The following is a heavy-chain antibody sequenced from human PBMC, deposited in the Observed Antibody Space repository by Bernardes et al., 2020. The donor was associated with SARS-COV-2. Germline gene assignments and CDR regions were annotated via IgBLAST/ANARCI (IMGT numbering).Heavy chain of an antibody. V-gene: IGHV3-48*03. CDR3: ARDDIAARPYYYYGMDV. CDR2: ISSSGSTI. CDR1: GFTFSSYE. Sequence: GGSLRLSCAASGFTFSSYEMNWVRQAPGKGLEWVSYISSSGSTIYYADSVKGRFTISRDNAKNSLYLQMNSLRAEDTAVYYCARDDIAARPYYYYGMDVWGQGTTVTVSS. D-gene: IGHD6-6*01. J-gene: IGHJ6*02.